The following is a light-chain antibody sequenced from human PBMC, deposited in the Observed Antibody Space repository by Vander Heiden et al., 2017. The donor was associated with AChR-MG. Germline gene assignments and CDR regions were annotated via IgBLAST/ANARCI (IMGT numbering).Light chain of an antibody. J-gene: IGKJ2*01. CDR1: QSVLYSSSNQNF. Sequence: DIVMTQSPDSLAVSLGERATINCKSSQSVLYSSSNQNFLAWYQQKPGQPPKLLIYWASTRESGVPDRISGSGSGTDFTLTISSLQAEDVAVYYCQQYYATPYTFGQGTKLEIK. CDR2: WAS. V-gene: IGKV4-1*01. CDR3: QQYYATPYT.